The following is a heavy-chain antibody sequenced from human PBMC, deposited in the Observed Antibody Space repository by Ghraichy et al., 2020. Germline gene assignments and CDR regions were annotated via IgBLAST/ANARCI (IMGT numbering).Heavy chain of an antibody. CDR3: ARAITIFGVVFNYYYYYGMDV. Sequence: ASVKVSCKASGYTFTSYGISWVRQAPGQGLEWMGWISAYNGNTNYAQKLQGRVTMTTDTSTSTAYMELRSLRSDDTAVYYCARAITIFGVVFNYYYYYGMDVWGQGTTVTVSS. CDR2: ISAYNGNT. V-gene: IGHV1-18*04. D-gene: IGHD3-3*01. J-gene: IGHJ6*02. CDR1: GYTFTSYG.